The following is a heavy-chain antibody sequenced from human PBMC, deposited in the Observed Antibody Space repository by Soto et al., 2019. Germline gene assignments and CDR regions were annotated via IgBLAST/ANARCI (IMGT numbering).Heavy chain of an antibody. Sequence: GESLKISCKGSGYSFAGYWITWVRQKPGKGLEWIGRIDPSDSQTYYSPSFRGHVTISVTKSITTVFLQWSSLRASDTAMYYCARRIYDSDTGPNFQYYFDSWGQGTPVTVSS. V-gene: IGHV5-10-1*01. CDR2: IDPSDSQT. CDR1: GYSFAGYW. D-gene: IGHD3-22*01. CDR3: ARRIYDSDTGPNFQYYFDS. J-gene: IGHJ4*02.